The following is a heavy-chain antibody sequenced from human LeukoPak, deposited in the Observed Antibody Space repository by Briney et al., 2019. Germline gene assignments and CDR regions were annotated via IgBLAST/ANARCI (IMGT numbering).Heavy chain of an antibody. Sequence: PGRSLRLSCAASGFTFDDYAMHWVRQAPGKGLEWVSGISWNSGSIGYADSVKGRFTISRDNAKNSLYLQMNSLRAEDTALYYCAKDLALLWFGEQPFDAFDIWGQGTMVTVSS. CDR2: ISWNSGSI. J-gene: IGHJ3*02. CDR1: GFTFDDYA. V-gene: IGHV3-9*01. D-gene: IGHD3-10*01. CDR3: AKDLALLWFGEQPFDAFDI.